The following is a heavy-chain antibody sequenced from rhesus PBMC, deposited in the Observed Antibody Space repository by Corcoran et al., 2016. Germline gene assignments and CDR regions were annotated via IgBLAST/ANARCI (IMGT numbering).Heavy chain of an antibody. CDR1: GGSISASYY. Sequence: QVQLQESGPGLVTPSETLSLTCAVPGGSISASYYWNCIPHPPGQALEWIGNIYGNSASTDYNPSLKSRVTISKDTSKNQFFLKLSSVTAADTAVYYCARDPGIAAGRGSYFDYWGQGVLVTVSS. D-gene: IGHD6-13*01. V-gene: IGHV4S9*01. J-gene: IGHJ4*01. CDR3: ARDPGIAAGRGSYFDY. CDR2: IYGNSAST.